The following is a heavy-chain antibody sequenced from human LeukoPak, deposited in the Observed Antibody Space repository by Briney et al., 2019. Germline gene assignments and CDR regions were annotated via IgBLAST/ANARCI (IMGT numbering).Heavy chain of an antibody. CDR3: ARHFIAVAGDAFNI. CDR1: GGSISSNY. J-gene: IGHJ3*02. Sequence: SETLSLTCTVSGGSISSNYWSWIRQPPGKGLEWIGYIYYSGSTNYNPSLKSRVTISVDTSKNQFSLKLSSVTAADMAVYYCARHFIAVAGDAFNIWGQGTMVTVSS. CDR2: IYYSGST. D-gene: IGHD6-19*01. V-gene: IGHV4-59*01.